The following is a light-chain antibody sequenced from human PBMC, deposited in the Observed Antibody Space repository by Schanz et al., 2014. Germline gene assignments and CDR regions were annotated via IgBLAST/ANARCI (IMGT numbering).Light chain of an antibody. J-gene: IGKJ5*01. CDR3: QYYDNSPRIT. CDR2: GAS. Sequence: EIVLTQSPGTLSLSPGERATLSCRASQSVSSSYLGWYQQKPGQAPRLLIYGASSRATGIPDRFSGSGSGTDFTLTISRLEPEDFAVYYCQYYDNSPRITFGQGTRLEIK. CDR1: QSVSSSY. V-gene: IGKV3-20*01.